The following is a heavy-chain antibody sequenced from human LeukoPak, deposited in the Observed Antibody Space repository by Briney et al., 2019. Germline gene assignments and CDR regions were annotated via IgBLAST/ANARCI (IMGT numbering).Heavy chain of an antibody. CDR2: ISSNGSTI. V-gene: IGHV3-11*01. J-gene: IGHJ3*01. D-gene: IGHD3-22*01. CDR1: GYTFSDYY. CDR3: AREYYYDSSGLGS. Sequence: GASLKLSCAASGYTFSDYYMSWIRQAPGKGLEWVSYISSNGSTIYYADSVKGRFTISRDNAKNSLYLQMNSLRAEDTAVYYCAREYYYDSSGLGSWGQGTMVTVFS.